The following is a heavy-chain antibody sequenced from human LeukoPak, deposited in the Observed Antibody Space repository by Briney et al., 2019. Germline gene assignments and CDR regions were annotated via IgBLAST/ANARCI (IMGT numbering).Heavy chain of an antibody. V-gene: IGHV4-59*08. CDR2: IYYSGST. D-gene: IGHD6-19*01. CDR3: ARHRDYGSGWYGFDY. Sequence: SETLSLTCSVSGGSISGYYWSWIRQPPGQGLEWIGYIYYSGSTNYNPSLKSRVTISVDTSENQFSLRLTSVTAADTAVYYCARHRDYGSGWYGFDYWGQGTLVSVSS. J-gene: IGHJ4*02. CDR1: GGSISGYY.